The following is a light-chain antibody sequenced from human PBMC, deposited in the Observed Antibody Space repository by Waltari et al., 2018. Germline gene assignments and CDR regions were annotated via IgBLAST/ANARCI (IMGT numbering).Light chain of an antibody. Sequence: DIVVTQSPEVLSVSLGVRATITCKSSQSVLYSSNNKNYVPWFQQKPGQRPRLLIYWASTRESGVPDRFSGSGSGTDFSLTIANLQAEDVAVYYCQQYYRIPLSFGGGTKVEIK. CDR2: WAS. V-gene: IGKV4-1*01. CDR3: QQYYRIPLS. CDR1: QSVLYSSNNKNY. J-gene: IGKJ4*01.